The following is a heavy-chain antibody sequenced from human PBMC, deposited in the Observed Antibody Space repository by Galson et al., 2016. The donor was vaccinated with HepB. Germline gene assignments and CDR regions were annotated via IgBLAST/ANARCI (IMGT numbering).Heavy chain of an antibody. D-gene: IGHD4-11*01. CDR2: ISYDGSNK. J-gene: IGHJ4*02. Sequence: SLRLSCAASGFTFSSYAMHWVRQAPGKGLEWVAVISYDGSNKYYADSVKGRFTISRDNSKNTLYLQMNSLRAEDTAVYYCATLYSNYFDYWGQGTLVTVSS. CDR3: ATLYSNYFDY. CDR1: GFTFSSYA. V-gene: IGHV3-30-3*01.